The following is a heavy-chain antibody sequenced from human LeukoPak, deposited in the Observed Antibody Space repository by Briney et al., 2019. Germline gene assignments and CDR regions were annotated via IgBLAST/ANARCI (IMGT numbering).Heavy chain of an antibody. CDR3: ATDPYSSSWYVDY. V-gene: IGHV3-7*04. CDR2: IKQDGSEK. J-gene: IGHJ4*02. Sequence: PGGSLRLSCAASGFTFSSYWMSWVRQAPGKGLEWVANIKQDGSEKYYVDSVKGRFTISRDNAKNSLYLQMNSLRAEDTAVYYCATDPYSSSWYVDYWGQGTLVTVSS. CDR1: GFTFSSYW. D-gene: IGHD6-13*01.